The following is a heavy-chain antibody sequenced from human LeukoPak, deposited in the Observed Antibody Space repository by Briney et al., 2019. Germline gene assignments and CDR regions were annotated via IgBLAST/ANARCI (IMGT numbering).Heavy chain of an antibody. D-gene: IGHD6-13*01. Sequence: ASVKVSCKASGYTFTSYGISWVRQAPGQGLEWMGWISTYNGNTNYAQNLQGRVTITRNTSISTAYMELSSLRSEDTAVYYCARGGRIAAALNWFDPWGQGTLVTVSS. CDR2: ISTYNGNT. J-gene: IGHJ5*02. CDR1: GYTFTSYG. V-gene: IGHV1-18*01. CDR3: ARGGRIAAALNWFDP.